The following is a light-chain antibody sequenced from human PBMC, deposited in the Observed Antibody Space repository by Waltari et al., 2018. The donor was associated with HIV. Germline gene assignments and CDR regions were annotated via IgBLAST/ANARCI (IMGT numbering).Light chain of an antibody. V-gene: IGKV3-11*01. Sequence: EIVLTQSPATLPLSPAERATLSCRASQSVSSSLAWYQQKPDQAPRLLIYDASNRATGIPARFSGSGSGTDFTLTISSLEPEDFAVYYCQQRSNWPRTLGQGTKVEIK. CDR3: QQRSNWPRT. CDR2: DAS. J-gene: IGKJ1*01. CDR1: QSVSSS.